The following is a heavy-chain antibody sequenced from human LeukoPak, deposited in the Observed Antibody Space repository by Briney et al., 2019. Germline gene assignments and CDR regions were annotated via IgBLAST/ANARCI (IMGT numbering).Heavy chain of an antibody. D-gene: IGHD3-3*01. V-gene: IGHV5-51*01. CDR2: TLPGDFNT. CDR3: ARRTARGYDI. CDR1: GYSFTMYW. J-gene: IGHJ3*02. Sequence: GESLKISCGTSGYSFTMYWVAWVRQMPGKGLEWMGITLPGDFNTRYSPSFQGQVSISADKSVNTAYLQWSSLKASDTGMYYCARRTARGYDIWGQGTMITVSS.